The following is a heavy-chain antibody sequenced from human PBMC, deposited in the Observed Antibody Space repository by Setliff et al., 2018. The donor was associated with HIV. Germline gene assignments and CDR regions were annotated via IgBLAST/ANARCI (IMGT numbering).Heavy chain of an antibody. Sequence: ASVKVSCKASGYTSTNYYMHWVRQAPGQGLEWMGIINPSDGRTGYAQKFQGRVTMTRDTSTSTVYMEVSSLRSEDTAVYYCARDGNLYTTSITAGPYYFDFWGQGTLVTVSS. J-gene: IGHJ4*02. CDR3: ARDGNLYTTSITAGPYYFDF. V-gene: IGHV1-46*01. D-gene: IGHD6-13*01. CDR2: INPSDGRT. CDR1: GYTSTNYY.